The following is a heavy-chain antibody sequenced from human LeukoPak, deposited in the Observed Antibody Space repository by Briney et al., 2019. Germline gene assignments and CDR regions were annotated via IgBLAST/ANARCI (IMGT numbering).Heavy chain of an antibody. J-gene: IGHJ6*03. Sequence: GGSLRLSCAASGFTLSYHSMNWVRQAPGKGLEWVSFISSSSSYIYYTDSVKGRFTISRDNAKNSLYLQMNSLRAEDTALYHCARDGYNPPYYHYMDVWGKGTTVTISS. V-gene: IGHV3-21*04. CDR2: ISSSSSYI. D-gene: IGHD5-24*01. CDR1: GFTLSYHS. CDR3: ARDGYNPPYYHYMDV.